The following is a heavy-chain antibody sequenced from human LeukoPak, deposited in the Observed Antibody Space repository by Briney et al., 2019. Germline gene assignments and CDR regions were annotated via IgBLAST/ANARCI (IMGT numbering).Heavy chain of an antibody. J-gene: IGHJ5*02. CDR1: GFTFSSYW. V-gene: IGHV3-7*03. CDR3: AKGNSGSYSQDWFDP. Sequence: GGSLRLSCAASGFTFSSYWMSWVRQAPGKGLEWVANIKQDGSEKYYVDSVKGRFTISRDNAKNSLYLQMNSLRAEDMAFYYCAKGNSGSYSQDWFDPWGQGTLVTVSS. D-gene: IGHD1-26*01. CDR2: IKQDGSEK.